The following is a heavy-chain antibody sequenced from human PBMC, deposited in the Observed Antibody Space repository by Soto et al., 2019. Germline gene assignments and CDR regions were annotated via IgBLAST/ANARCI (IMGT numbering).Heavy chain of an antibody. CDR3: ARHVYYPYYYDSSGYFDY. D-gene: IGHD3-22*01. CDR2: IYYSGST. V-gene: IGHV4-39*01. J-gene: IGHJ4*02. CDR1: GGSISSSSYY. Sequence: SETLSLTCTVSGGSISSSSYYWGWIRQPPGKGLEWIGSIYYSGSTYYNPSLKSRVTISVDTSKNQFSLKLSSVTAADTAVYYCARHVYYPYYYDSSGYFDYWGQGTLVTVSS.